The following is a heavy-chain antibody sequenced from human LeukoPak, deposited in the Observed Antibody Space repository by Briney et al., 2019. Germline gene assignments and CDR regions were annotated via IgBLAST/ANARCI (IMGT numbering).Heavy chain of an antibody. J-gene: IGHJ4*02. V-gene: IGHV3-13*01. Sequence: GGSLRLSCAASGFTFSSYDMHWVRQAAGKGLEWVSAIGTAGDTYYPGSVKGRFTISRENAKNSLYLQMNSLRAGDTAVYYCVRVGDGYNFDYWGQGTLVTVSS. CDR2: IGTAGDT. CDR1: GFTFSSYD. D-gene: IGHD5-24*01. CDR3: VRVGDGYNFDY.